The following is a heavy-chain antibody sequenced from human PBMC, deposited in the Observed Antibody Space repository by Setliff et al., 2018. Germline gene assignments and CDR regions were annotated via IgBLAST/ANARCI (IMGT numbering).Heavy chain of an antibody. D-gene: IGHD2-2*02. CDR1: GGSFSGYY. CDR3: ARDRQYCSSTSCYTSYFYYYAMDI. J-gene: IGHJ6*02. V-gene: IGHV4-34*01. Sequence: SETLSLTCAVYGGSFSGYYWTWIRQPPGKGLEWIGEINHSGSTNYNPSLKSRVTISVDTSKNQFSLKLSSVTAADTAVNYCARDRQYCSSTSCYTSYFYYYAMDIWGQGTTVTVSS. CDR2: INHSGST.